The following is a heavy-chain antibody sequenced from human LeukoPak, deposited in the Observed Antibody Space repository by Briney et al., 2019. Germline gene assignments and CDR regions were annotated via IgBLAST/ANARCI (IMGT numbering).Heavy chain of an antibody. D-gene: IGHD6-19*01. Sequence: ASVKVSCKASGYTFTGYYMHWVRQAPGPGLEWLGRINPNSGGTNYAQKFQGRVTMTRDTSISTAYMELSRLRSEDTAVYYCAIVGSGWNLGYYYYYMDVWGKGTTVTVSS. CDR1: GYTFTGYY. V-gene: IGHV1-2*06. CDR3: AIVGSGWNLGYYYYYMDV. CDR2: INPNSGGT. J-gene: IGHJ6*03.